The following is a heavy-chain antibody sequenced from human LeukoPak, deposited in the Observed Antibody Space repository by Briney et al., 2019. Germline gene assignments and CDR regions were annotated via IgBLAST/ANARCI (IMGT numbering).Heavy chain of an antibody. CDR3: ARVAGYGGNVDY. V-gene: IGHV3-66*02. D-gene: IGHD4-23*01. J-gene: IGHJ4*02. CDR2: IYSGGGT. CDR1: GFTVSSNY. Sequence: GGSLRLSCAASGFTVSSNYMSWVRQVPRKGLEWVSVIYSGGGTYYADSVKGRFAISRDNSKNTLYLQMNSLRAEDTAVYYCARVAGYGGNVDYWGQGTLVTVSS.